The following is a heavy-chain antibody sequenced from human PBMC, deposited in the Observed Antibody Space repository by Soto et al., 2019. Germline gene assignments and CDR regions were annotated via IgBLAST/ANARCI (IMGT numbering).Heavy chain of an antibody. V-gene: IGHV1-69*13. J-gene: IGHJ4*02. CDR1: GGTFSSYA. CDR3: ARASDRAYYDFWSGYPPGY. Sequence: ASVKVSCKASGGTFSSYAISWVRQAPGQGLEWMGGIIPIFGTANYAQKFQGRVTITADESTSTAYMELSSLRSEDTAVYYCARASDRAYYDFWSGYPPGYWGQGTLVTVSS. D-gene: IGHD3-3*01. CDR2: IIPIFGTA.